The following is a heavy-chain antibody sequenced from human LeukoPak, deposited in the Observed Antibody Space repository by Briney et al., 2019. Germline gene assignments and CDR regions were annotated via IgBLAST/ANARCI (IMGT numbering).Heavy chain of an antibody. J-gene: IGHJ5*02. CDR1: GFTFSSYA. Sequence: PGGSLRLSCAASGFTFSSYAMHWVRQAPGKGLEWVALISYDESYRYYADSVKGRFTISRDNSKNTLYLQMNSLRAEDTAVYYCANFERTVAGPYNWFDPWGQGTLVTVSS. V-gene: IGHV3-30-3*01. CDR3: ANFERTVAGPYNWFDP. CDR2: ISYDESYR. D-gene: IGHD6-19*01.